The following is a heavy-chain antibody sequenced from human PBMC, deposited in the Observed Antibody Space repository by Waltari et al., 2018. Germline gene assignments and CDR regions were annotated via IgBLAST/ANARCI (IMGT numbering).Heavy chain of an antibody. CDR3: ARLPISLGVGSVFDI. Sequence: QMQLQESGPGLVKPSEPLSLTCTVSGGSISSSTSYWGWIRQPPGKGLEWIGNIYYRGSTYYKPSLKSRLTISVDTSKNQFSLNLRSVTAADTAVYYCARLPISLGVGSVFDIWGQGTMVTVSS. V-gene: IGHV4-39*01. D-gene: IGHD2-15*01. J-gene: IGHJ3*02. CDR1: GGSISSSTSY. CDR2: IYYRGST.